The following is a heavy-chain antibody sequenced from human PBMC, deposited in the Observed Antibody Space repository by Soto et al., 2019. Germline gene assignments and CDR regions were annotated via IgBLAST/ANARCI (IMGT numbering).Heavy chain of an antibody. CDR3: ATDLFRTDTAMVTGWFDP. D-gene: IGHD5-18*01. Sequence: GASVKVSFKVSGYTLTELSMHWLRQAPGKGLEWMGGFDPEDGETIYAQKFQGRVTMTEDTSTDTAYMELSSLRSEDTAVYYCATDLFRTDTAMVTGWFDPWGQGTLVTVSS. J-gene: IGHJ5*02. CDR2: FDPEDGET. CDR1: GYTLTELS. V-gene: IGHV1-24*01.